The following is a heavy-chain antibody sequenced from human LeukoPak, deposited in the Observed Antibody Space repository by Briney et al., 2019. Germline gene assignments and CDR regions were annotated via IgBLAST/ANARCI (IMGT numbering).Heavy chain of an antibody. Sequence: SETLSLTCTVSGGCISSSSYYWGWIRQPPGKGLEWIGSIYYSGSTYYNPSLKSRVTISVDTSKNQFSLKLSSVTAADTAVYYCARILSDAFDIWGQGTMVTVSS. J-gene: IGHJ3*02. CDR3: ARILSDAFDI. D-gene: IGHD2/OR15-2a*01. CDR1: GGCISSSSYY. V-gene: IGHV4-39*01. CDR2: IYYSGST.